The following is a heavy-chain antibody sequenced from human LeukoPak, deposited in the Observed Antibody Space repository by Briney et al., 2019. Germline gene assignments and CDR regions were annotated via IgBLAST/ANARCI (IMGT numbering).Heavy chain of an antibody. CDR3: ARLLGTYYDILTGYYLENWFDP. D-gene: IGHD3-9*01. Sequence: GESLKISCTGSGYSFTNYWIGWVRQMPGKGLEWMGLIHPGDSDPTYSPSFQGQVTISADKSISTAYLQWSSLKASDTAMYYCARLLGTYYDILTGYYLENWFDPWGQGTLVTVSS. V-gene: IGHV5-51*01. CDR2: IHPGDSDP. CDR1: GYSFTNYW. J-gene: IGHJ5*02.